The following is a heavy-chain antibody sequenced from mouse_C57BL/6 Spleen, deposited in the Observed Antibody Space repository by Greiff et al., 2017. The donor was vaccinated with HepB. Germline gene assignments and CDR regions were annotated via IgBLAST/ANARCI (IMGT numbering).Heavy chain of an antibody. CDR1: GYSITSGYY. D-gene: IGHD4-1*02. CDR3: ARAPQLGRGGFDY. V-gene: IGHV3-6*01. Sequence: EVQLQQSGPGLVKPSQSLSLTCSVTGYSITSGYYWNWIRQFPGNKLEWMGYISYDGSNNYNPSLKNRISITRDTSKNQFFLKLNSVTTEDTATYYCARAPQLGRGGFDYWGQGTTLTVSS. J-gene: IGHJ2*01. CDR2: ISYDGSN.